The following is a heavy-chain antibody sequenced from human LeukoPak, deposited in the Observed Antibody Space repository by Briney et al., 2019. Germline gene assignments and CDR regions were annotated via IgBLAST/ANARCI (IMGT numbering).Heavy chain of an antibody. D-gene: IGHD3-3*01. CDR1: GYKFVSQW. CDR2: IYPTDSDT. V-gene: IGHV5-51*01. J-gene: IGHJ4*02. CDR3: ARSYRFSGRLLEWLPRGFDY. Sequence: GESLKISCQASGYKFVSQWIGWVRQRPGKGLEWMGIIYPTDSDTRYSPSFHSQVTISADKSITTAYLQWSSLKASDTAMYYCARSYRFSGRLLEWLPRGFDYWGQGTLVTVSS.